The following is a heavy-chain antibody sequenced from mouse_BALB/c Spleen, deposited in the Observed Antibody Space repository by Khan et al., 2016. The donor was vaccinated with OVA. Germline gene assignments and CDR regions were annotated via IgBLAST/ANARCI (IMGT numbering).Heavy chain of an antibody. CDR2: ISYSGST. V-gene: IGHV3-2*02. Sequence: EVQLQESGPGLVKPSQSLSLTCTVTGYSITSGYGWNWIRPFPGNKLEWMGYISYSGSTNYNPSLKSRFSISRDTSKNQFFLQLNSVTTEDTATYYCARTARIKYWGQGTTLTVSS. D-gene: IGHD1-2*01. CDR3: ARTARIKY. J-gene: IGHJ2*01. CDR1: GYSITSGYG.